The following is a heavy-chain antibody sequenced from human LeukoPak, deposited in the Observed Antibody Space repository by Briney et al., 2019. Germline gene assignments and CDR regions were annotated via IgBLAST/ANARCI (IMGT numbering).Heavy chain of an antibody. J-gene: IGHJ4*02. CDR3: ASSSIVGADYYFDY. CDR1: GYSFNTYW. Sequence: PGESLKISCKGSGYSFNTYWIAWVRQMPGKGLEWMGIIYPGDSDTRYSPSFQGQVTISADKSISTAYLQWSSLKASDTAMYYCASSSIVGADYYFDYWGQGTLVTVSS. CDR2: IYPGDSDT. V-gene: IGHV5-51*01. D-gene: IGHD1-26*01.